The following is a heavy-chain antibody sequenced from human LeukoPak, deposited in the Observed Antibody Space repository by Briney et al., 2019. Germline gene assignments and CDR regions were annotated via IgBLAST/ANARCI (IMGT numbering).Heavy chain of an antibody. V-gene: IGHV3-7*01. Sequence: DSVKGRFTISRDNVRNSLFLQMNSLRAEDTAVYYCARGGSSSNLFFDYWGQGTLVTVSS. D-gene: IGHD3-16*01. J-gene: IGHJ4*02. CDR3: ARGGSSSNLFFDY.